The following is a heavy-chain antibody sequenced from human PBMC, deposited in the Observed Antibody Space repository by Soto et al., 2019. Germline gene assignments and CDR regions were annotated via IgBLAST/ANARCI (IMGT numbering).Heavy chain of an antibody. D-gene: IGHD6-19*01. Sequence: GGSLRLSCAASGFTFSNYVMSWVRQAPGKGLEWVSAIRGSGSGTYYRDSVKGRFTISRDNSENTLYLQMNILRAEDTAVYFCARGRNSGSPFDNWGQGTLVTVSS. CDR2: IRGSGSGT. V-gene: IGHV3-23*01. CDR1: GFTFSNYV. J-gene: IGHJ4*02. CDR3: ARGRNSGSPFDN.